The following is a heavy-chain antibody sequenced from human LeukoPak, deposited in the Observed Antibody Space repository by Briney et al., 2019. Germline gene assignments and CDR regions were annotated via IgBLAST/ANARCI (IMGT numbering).Heavy chain of an antibody. CDR2: INPNSGGT. J-gene: IGHJ4*02. CDR1: GYTFTGYY. CDR3: ARDYYDSSGYYAGLDY. D-gene: IGHD3-22*01. Sequence: ASVKVSCKASGYTFTGYYMHWVRQAPGQGLEWMGWINPNSGGTNYAQKFQGRVTMTRDTSISTAYMELSRLRSDDTAVYYCARDYYDSSGYYAGLDYWGQGTLVTVSS. V-gene: IGHV1-2*02.